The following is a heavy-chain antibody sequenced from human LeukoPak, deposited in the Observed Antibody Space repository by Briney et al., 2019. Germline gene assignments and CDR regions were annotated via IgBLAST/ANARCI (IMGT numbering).Heavy chain of an antibody. CDR3: ARDLRATYGTQGGYFDY. Sequence: ASETLSLTCTVSGGSISSSSYYWGWIRQPPGKGLEWIGSIYYSGSTYYNPSLKSRVTISVDTSKNQFSLKLSSVTAADTAVYYCARDLRATYGTQGGYFDYWGQGTLVTVSS. V-gene: IGHV4-39*07. CDR1: GGSISSSSYY. CDR2: IYYSGST. J-gene: IGHJ4*02. D-gene: IGHD3-10*01.